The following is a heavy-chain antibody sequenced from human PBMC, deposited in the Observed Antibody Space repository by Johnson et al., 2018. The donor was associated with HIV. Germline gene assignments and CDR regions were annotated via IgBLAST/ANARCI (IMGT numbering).Heavy chain of an antibody. D-gene: IGHD3-22*01. J-gene: IGHJ3*02. Sequence: VPLVESGGGVVPPGRSLRLSCAASGFTFSNYGMHWVRQAPGKGLEWVALITYDGSHKYYEDPVKGRFTISRDNSKKTVFLQMNSLRPEDTAVYYCAKETRDSRSAFDIWGQGTMVTVSS. CDR2: ITYDGSHK. CDR3: AKETRDSRSAFDI. CDR1: GFTFSNYG. V-gene: IGHV3-30*18.